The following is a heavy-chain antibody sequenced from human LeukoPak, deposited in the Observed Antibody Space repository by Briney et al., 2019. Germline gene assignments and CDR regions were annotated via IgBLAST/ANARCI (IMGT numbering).Heavy chain of an antibody. CDR3: ARAQQLYYYDESGVFDI. D-gene: IGHD3-22*01. J-gene: IGHJ3*02. Sequence: LGTLSLTCAVYGGSFSTYYWSWVRQPPGKGLEWVAEIYHSGSTNYKPSLKSRVTISVDKSKNQFSLKLSSVTAADTAVYYCARAQQLYYYDESGVFDIWGQGTMVTVSS. CDR2: IYHSGST. V-gene: IGHV4-34*01. CDR1: GGSFSTYY.